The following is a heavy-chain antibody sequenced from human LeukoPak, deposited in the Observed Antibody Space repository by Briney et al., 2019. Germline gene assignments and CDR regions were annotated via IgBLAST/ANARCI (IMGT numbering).Heavy chain of an antibody. CDR3: ARGGVYSSGSYYLYYFDY. CDR1: GFTFSSYS. V-gene: IGHV3-21*01. J-gene: IGHJ4*02. D-gene: IGHD6-19*01. CDR2: ISSSSSYI. Sequence: GGSLRLSCAASGFTFSSYSMNWVRQAPGKGLEWVSSISSSSSYIYYADSVKGRFTISRDNSKNTLYLQMNSLRAEDTAVYYCARGGVYSSGSYYLYYFDYWGQGTLVTVSS.